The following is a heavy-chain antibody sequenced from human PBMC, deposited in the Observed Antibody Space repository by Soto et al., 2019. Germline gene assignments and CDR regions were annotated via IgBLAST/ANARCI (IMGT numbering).Heavy chain of an antibody. Sequence: ASVKVSCKASGYSFSSYVINWVRQAPGQRLEWMGRINAGNGNTEYSQKLQGRVTITRDTSANTAYVELSSLTSEDAAVYFCARYTSAYNAFDYWGQGTLVTVSS. J-gene: IGHJ4*02. CDR1: GYSFSSYV. D-gene: IGHD3-22*01. V-gene: IGHV1-3*01. CDR2: INAGNGNT. CDR3: ARYTSAYNAFDY.